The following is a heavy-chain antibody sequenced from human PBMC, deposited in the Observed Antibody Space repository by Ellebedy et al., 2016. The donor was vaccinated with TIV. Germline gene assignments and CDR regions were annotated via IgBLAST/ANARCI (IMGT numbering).Heavy chain of an antibody. J-gene: IGHJ4*02. CDR3: AKVDPRYGVAPFDS. V-gene: IGHV3-30*18. CDR1: RFTFSSFG. CDR2: VSHDGNK. D-gene: IGHD3-3*01. Sequence: GGSLRLSXAASRFTFSSFGMHWVRQAPGKGLEWVALVSHDGNKYYAESVKGRFTVSRDNSKNTLNLQMNSLRAEDSAVYYCAKVDPRYGVAPFDSWGQGTLVIVSS.